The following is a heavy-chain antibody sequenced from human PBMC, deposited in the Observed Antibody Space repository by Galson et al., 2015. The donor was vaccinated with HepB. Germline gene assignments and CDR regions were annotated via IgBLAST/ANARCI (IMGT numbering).Heavy chain of an antibody. Sequence: SVKVSCKASGGTFSSYAISWVRQAPGQGLEWMGGIIPIFGTANYAQKFQGRVTITADESTSTAYMELSSLRSEDTAVYYCARDFGESYRGDGYYYGMDVWGQGTTVTVSS. CDR3: ARDFGESYRGDGYYYGMDV. CDR1: GGTFSSYA. J-gene: IGHJ6*02. D-gene: IGHD3-16*01. V-gene: IGHV1-69*13. CDR2: IIPIFGTA.